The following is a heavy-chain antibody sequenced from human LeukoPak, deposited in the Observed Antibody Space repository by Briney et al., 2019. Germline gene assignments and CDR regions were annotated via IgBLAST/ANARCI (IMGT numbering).Heavy chain of an antibody. CDR2: INAGNGNT. CDR3: ARSIMITFGGVIAPGY. CDR1: GYTFTSYA. V-gene: IGHV1-3*01. D-gene: IGHD3-16*02. J-gene: IGHJ4*02. Sequence: ASVKVSCKASGYTFTSYAMHWVRQAPGQRLEWTGWINAGNGNTKYSQKFQGRVTITRDTSASTAYMELSSLRSEDTAVYYCARSIMITFGGVIAPGYWGQGTLVTVSS.